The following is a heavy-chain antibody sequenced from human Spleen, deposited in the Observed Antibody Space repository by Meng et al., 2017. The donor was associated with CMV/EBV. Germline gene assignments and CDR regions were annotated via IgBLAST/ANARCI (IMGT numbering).Heavy chain of an antibody. D-gene: IGHD3-22*01. CDR2: IYPSDSTT. J-gene: IGHJ5*02. Sequence: GGSLRLSCQGSGFSFTTYWIAWVRQMPGKGLEWMGIIYPSDSTTRYNPSFQGQVTISADKSIRTAYLQWASLKASDTAMYYCARQRERSGYWKGWFDPWGQGTLVTVSS. V-gene: IGHV5-51*01. CDR3: ARQRERSGYWKGWFDP. CDR1: GFSFTTYW.